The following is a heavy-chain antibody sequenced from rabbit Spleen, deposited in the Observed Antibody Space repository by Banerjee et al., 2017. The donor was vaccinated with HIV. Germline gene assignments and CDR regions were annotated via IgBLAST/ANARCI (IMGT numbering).Heavy chain of an antibody. J-gene: IGHJ4*01. Sequence: QEQLEESGGDLVRPEGSLTLTCKASGFSFGDRDVMCWVRQAPGKGLEWIACINAATAKPVYATWAKGRFTISRTSSTTVTLRMTSLTAADTATYFCARDLVGVIGWNFYLWGPGTLVTVS. CDR3: ARDLVGVIGWNFYL. CDR1: GFSFGDRDV. CDR2: INAATAKP. V-gene: IGHV1S45*01. D-gene: IGHD1-1*01.